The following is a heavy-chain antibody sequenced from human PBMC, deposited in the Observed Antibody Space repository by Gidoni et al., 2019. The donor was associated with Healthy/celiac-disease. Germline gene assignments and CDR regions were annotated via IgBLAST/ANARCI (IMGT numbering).Heavy chain of an antibody. J-gene: IGHJ3*02. D-gene: IGHD3-3*01. CDR1: GFPFSDYY. V-gene: IGHV3-11*01. CDR3: ARVPPGDFWSGYRDAFDI. Sequence: QVQLVESGGGLVKPGGSLRLSCAASGFPFSDYYMSWIRQAPGKGLEWVSYIRSSGSTIYYADSVKGRFTISRDNAKNSLYLQMNSLRAEDTAVYYCARVPPGDFWSGYRDAFDIWGQGTMVTVSS. CDR2: IRSSGSTI.